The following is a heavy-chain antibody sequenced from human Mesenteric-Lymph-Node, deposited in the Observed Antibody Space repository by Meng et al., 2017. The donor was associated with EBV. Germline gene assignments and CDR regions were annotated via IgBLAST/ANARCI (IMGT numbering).Heavy chain of an antibody. CDR3: ARGYCTTTTCYALVFDP. V-gene: IGHV4-34*02. D-gene: IGHD2-2*01. J-gene: IGHJ5*02. Sequence: QLQLQQWGAGLVKPSEXLSPTCEVFGGSFSGYYWGWIRQPPGKGLEWIGEINHSGTTNYNPSLKSRVTISIDTSQNQFSLKMTSVDDVDTAVYYCARGYCTTTTCYALVFDPWGEGTLVTVSS. CDR1: GGSFSGYY. CDR2: INHSGTT.